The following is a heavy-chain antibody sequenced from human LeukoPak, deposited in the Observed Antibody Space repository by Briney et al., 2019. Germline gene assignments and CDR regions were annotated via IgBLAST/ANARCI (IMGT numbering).Heavy chain of an antibody. CDR1: GFTFSSYA. CDR3: AKALYTSDGGEVFDY. Sequence: PGGSLRLSCVASGFTFSSYAMHWVRQAPGKGLEWVAFIGYDGGKTYYADSVKGRFTISRDTSKNTLSLQMNTLRGDDTALYYCAKALYTSDGGEVFDYWGQGTVVAVSS. V-gene: IGHV3-30*02. CDR2: IGYDGGKT. D-gene: IGHD3-3*01. J-gene: IGHJ4*02.